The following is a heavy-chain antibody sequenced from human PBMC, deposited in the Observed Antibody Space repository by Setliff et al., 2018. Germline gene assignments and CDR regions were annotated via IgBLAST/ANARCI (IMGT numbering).Heavy chain of an antibody. CDR1: GGSISTTNYF. CDR2: LYYTGAT. V-gene: IGHV4-39*07. D-gene: IGHD6-6*01. J-gene: IGHJ5*02. Sequence: ASETLSLTCTVSGGSISTTNYFWGWIRQPPGGGLEWIGILYYTGATYYNPSLKSRVTISVDTPNNQFSLKLSSATAADTAVFYCARGYAARVGFGNWFDPWGQGTLVTVS. CDR3: ARGYAARVGFGNWFDP.